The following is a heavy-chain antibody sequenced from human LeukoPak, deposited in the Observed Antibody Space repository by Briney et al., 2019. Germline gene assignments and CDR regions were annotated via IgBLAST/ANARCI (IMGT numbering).Heavy chain of an antibody. V-gene: IGHV3-23*01. J-gene: IGHJ4*02. Sequence: GGSLRLSCAASGFTFSSYAMSWVRQAPGKGLEWVSSISGSGGNTYYADSVKGRFTISRDYSKNTLYLQMNSLRTEETAVYYCGRDGWEIRLATGYWGQGTLVTVSS. CDR2: ISGSGGNT. D-gene: IGHD1-26*01. CDR1: GFTFSSYA. CDR3: GRDGWEIRLATGY.